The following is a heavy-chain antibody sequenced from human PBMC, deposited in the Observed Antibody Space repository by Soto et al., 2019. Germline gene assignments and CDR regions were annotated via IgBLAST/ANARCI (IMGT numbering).Heavy chain of an antibody. J-gene: IGHJ6*02. V-gene: IGHV1-69*01. CDR2: IIPISGTA. CDR1: GGTFSSYA. Sequence: QVQLVQSGAEVKKPGSSVKVSCKASGGTFSSYAISWVRQAPGQGLEWMGGIIPISGTANYAQKFQGRVTLAADGSTRAASVALSSLRSEDTAVYYCARSQGSSTSLEIYYYYYYGMDVWGQGTTVTVSS. CDR3: ARSQGSSTSLEIYYYYYYGMDV. D-gene: IGHD2-2*01.